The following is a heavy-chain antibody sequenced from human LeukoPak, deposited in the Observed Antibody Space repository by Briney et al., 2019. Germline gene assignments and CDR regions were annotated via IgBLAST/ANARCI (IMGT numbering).Heavy chain of an antibody. CDR2: ISSSSSYI. Sequence: GGSLRLSCAASGFTFCSYSMNWVRQAPGKGLEWVSSISSSSSYIYYADSVKGRFTISRDNAKNSLYLQMNSLRAEDTAVYYCARVPRGSSPWYFDYWGQGTLVTVSS. CDR1: GFTFCSYS. D-gene: IGHD6-13*01. V-gene: IGHV3-21*01. CDR3: ARVPRGSSPWYFDY. J-gene: IGHJ4*02.